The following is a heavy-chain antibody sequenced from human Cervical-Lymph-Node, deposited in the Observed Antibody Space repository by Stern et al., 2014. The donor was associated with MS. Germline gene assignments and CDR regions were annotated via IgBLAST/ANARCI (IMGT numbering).Heavy chain of an antibody. V-gene: IGHV4-59*01. CDR2: IYYSGTT. J-gene: IGHJ4*02. CDR1: GVSISSYY. D-gene: IGHD5-24*01. Sequence: VQLEESGPGLVKPSETLSLTCTVSGVSISSYYWSWIRQSPGKGLEYIGYIYYSGTTIYNPSLKSRVTISLDTSKNQFSLKLRSVTAADTAVYYCARDRGGYNYWDYWGQGTLVTVSS. CDR3: ARDRGGYNYWDY.